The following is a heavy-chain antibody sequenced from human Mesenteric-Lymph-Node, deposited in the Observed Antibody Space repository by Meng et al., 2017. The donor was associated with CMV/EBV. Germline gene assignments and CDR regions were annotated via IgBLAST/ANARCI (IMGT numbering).Heavy chain of an antibody. V-gene: IGHV3-53*05. Sequence: GESLKISCACSGIIVTDNYMSWVRQAPGKGLEWVSNIYAGGKTEYADSVKGRFSISRDSSENTVYLQMNSLSPEDTAVYFCARDLSDQWGNYFDSWGQGTLVTVSS. CDR2: IYAGGKT. D-gene: IGHD1-26*01. CDR1: GIIVTDNY. J-gene: IGHJ4*02. CDR3: ARDLSDQWGNYFDS.